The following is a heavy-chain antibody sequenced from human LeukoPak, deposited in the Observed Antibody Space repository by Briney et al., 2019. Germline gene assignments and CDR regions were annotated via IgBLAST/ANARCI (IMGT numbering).Heavy chain of an antibody. J-gene: IGHJ4*02. CDR1: GFTFSSYA. CDR2: ISGSGGST. V-gene: IGHV3-23*01. CDR3: AKDLSPKYYDILTGYYELTALDY. Sequence: GGSLRLSCAASGFTFSSYAMSWVRQAPGKGLEWVSAISGSGGSTYYAGSVKGRFTISRDNSKNTLYPQMNSLRAEDTAVYYCAKDLSPKYYDILTGYYELTALDYWGQGTLVTVSS. D-gene: IGHD3-9*01.